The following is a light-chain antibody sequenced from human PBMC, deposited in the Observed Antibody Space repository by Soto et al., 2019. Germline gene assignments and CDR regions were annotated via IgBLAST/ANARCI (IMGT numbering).Light chain of an antibody. CDR3: QQYNNWPPT. J-gene: IGKJ5*01. CDR1: QSVSSN. CDR2: GAS. V-gene: IGKV3-15*01. Sequence: EIVMTQSPATLSVSPGERATLSCRASQSVSSNLAWYQQKPGQAPRLLIYGASTRATGIPARFSGSGSRTEFTLTISSLQSEHFAVYYCQQYNNWPPTFGQGTRLEIK.